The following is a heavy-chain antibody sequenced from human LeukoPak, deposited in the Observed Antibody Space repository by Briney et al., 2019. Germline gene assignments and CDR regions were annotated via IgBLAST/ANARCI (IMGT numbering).Heavy chain of an antibody. V-gene: IGHV3-30*19. Sequence: PGGSLRLSCAASGFTFSSYGMHWVRQAPGKGLEWVAVISNDGSDKYYADSVKGRFTISRDNSKSTLYLQMNSLRTEDTAVYYCARRWYFDLWGRGTLVTVSS. J-gene: IGHJ2*01. CDR1: GFTFSSYG. CDR3: ARRWYFDL. CDR2: ISNDGSDK.